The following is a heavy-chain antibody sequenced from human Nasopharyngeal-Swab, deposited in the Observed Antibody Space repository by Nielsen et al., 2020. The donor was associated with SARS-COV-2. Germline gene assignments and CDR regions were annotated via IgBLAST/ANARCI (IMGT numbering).Heavy chain of an antibody. CDR1: GFTFSDYY. D-gene: IGHD6-19*01. J-gene: IGHJ4*02. V-gene: IGHV3-11*04. CDR3: ARDLTGIAVAGTGY. CDR2: ISSNGSII. Sequence: GGSLRLSCAASGFTFSDYYMNWIRQAPGKGLEWISYISSNGSIIYYADSVKGRFTISRDNAKNSLYLQMNSLRAEDTAVYYCARDLTGIAVAGTGYWGQGTLVTVSS.